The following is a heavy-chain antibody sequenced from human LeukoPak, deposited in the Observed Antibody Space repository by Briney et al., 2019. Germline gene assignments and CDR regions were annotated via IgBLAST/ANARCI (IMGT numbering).Heavy chain of an antibody. Sequence: ASVKVSCKASGYTFTSYYMHWVRQAPGQGLEWMGIINPSGGSTSYAQKFQGRVTMTRDTSTSTVYMELSSLRSEDTAVYYCARDRGDAYCGGDCSSFDYWGQGTLVTVSS. J-gene: IGHJ4*02. D-gene: IGHD2-21*02. CDR1: GYTFTSYY. CDR2: INPSGGST. V-gene: IGHV1-46*01. CDR3: ARDRGDAYCGGDCSSFDY.